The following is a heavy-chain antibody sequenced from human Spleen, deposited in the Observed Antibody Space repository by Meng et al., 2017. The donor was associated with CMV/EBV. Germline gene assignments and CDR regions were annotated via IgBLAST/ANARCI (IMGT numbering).Heavy chain of an antibody. Sequence: QGQWGQSGGGGMKPGPRGRVASKPAGGTVGSYAIIGVRQAPGQGLEWRGGIILIFGTANYDQKFQGRVTITADESTSTAYMELSSLRSEDTAVYYCARVPRGGSKGLEGWGQGTLVTVSS. CDR1: GGTVGSYA. CDR3: ARVPRGGSKGLEG. V-gene: IGHV1-69*12. D-gene: IGHD3-16*01. CDR2: IILIFGTA. J-gene: IGHJ4*02.